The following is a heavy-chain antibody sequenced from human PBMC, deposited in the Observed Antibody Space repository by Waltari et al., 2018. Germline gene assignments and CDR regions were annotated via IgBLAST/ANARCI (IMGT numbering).Heavy chain of an antibody. Sequence: VQLVESGGGSVKPGGSLRLSCTASGFNINDAWMSWVRQAAGRGVGGVGQIKSRSDGGTGEYDAPVKGRVAISRDDSKNTVWLQMDSLKTEDTAVYYCATNHLVRGSHWSYGMDVWGQGTTVTVSS. CDR1: GFNINDAW. CDR3: ATNHLVRGSHWSYGMDV. D-gene: IGHD3-10*01. V-gene: IGHV3-15*01. J-gene: IGHJ6*02. CDR2: IKSRSDGGTG.